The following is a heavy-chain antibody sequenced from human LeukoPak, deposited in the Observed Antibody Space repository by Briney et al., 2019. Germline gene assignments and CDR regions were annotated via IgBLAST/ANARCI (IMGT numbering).Heavy chain of an antibody. CDR3: ARGEEGYYGSGSLWDY. V-gene: IGHV4-30-2*01. J-gene: IGHJ4*02. CDR2: IYHSGST. Sequence: PSQTLSLTCAVSGGSISSGGYSWSWIRQPPGKGLEWIGYIYHSGSTYYNPSLKSRVTISVDRSKNQFSLKLSSVTAADTAVYYCARGEEGYYGSGSLWDYWGQGTLVTVSS. CDR1: GGSISSGGYS. D-gene: IGHD3-10*01.